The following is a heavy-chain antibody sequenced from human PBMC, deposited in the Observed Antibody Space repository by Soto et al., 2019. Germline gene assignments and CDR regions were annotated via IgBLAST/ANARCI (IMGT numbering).Heavy chain of an antibody. Sequence: GESLKISCKGSGYSFASYWIGWVRQMPGKVLEWMGIIYPGDSDTRYSPSFQGQVTISADKSISTAYLQWSSLKASDTAMYYCARHGYFDWLLSPYYFDYWGQGXLVTVYS. CDR2: IYPGDSDT. CDR1: GYSFASYW. V-gene: IGHV5-51*01. D-gene: IGHD3-9*01. J-gene: IGHJ4*02. CDR3: ARHGYFDWLLSPYYFDY.